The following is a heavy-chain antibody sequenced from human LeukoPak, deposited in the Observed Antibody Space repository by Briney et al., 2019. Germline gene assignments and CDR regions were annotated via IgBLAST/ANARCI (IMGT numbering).Heavy chain of an antibody. CDR3: ARGSSSYRQFDY. Sequence: SETLSLTCAVYGGSFSGYYWSWIRQPPGKGLEWIGEINHSGSTNYNPSLKSRVTISADTSKNQFSLKLSSVTAADTAVYYCARGSSSYRQFDYWGQGTLVSVSS. D-gene: IGHD6-6*01. V-gene: IGHV4-34*01. CDR1: GGSFSGYY. J-gene: IGHJ4*02. CDR2: INHSGST.